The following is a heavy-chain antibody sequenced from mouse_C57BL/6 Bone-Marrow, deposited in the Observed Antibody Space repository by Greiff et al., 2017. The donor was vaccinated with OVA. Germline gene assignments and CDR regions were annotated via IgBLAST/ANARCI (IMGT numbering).Heavy chain of an antibody. J-gene: IGHJ3*01. V-gene: IGHV1-55*01. D-gene: IGHD1-1*01. CDR2: IYPGSGST. CDR3: ACFYYYGSSPFAY. Sequence: QVQLKQPGAELVKPGASVKMSCKASGYTFTSYWITWVKQRPGQGLEWIGDIYPGSGSTNYNEKFKSKATLTVDTSSSTAYMQLSSLTSEDSAVYYCACFYYYGSSPFAYWGQGTLVTVSA. CDR1: GYTFTSYW.